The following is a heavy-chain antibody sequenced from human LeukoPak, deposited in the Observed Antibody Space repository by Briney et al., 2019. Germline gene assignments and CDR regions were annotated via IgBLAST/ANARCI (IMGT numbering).Heavy chain of an antibody. D-gene: IGHD1-26*01. J-gene: IGHJ5*02. Sequence: GGSLRLSCAASGFTFSSHWMHWVRQAPGKGLVWVSRINRDGSRIYHAGSVKGRFTISRDNAKNTLYLQMNSLRPEDTAVYYCVRDFVGPDDLWGQGTLVTVSS. CDR3: VRDFVGPDDL. CDR1: GFTFSSHW. CDR2: INRDGSRI. V-gene: IGHV3-74*01.